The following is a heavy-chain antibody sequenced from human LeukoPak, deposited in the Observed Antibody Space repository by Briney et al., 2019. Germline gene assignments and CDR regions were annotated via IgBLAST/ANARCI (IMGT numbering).Heavy chain of an antibody. CDR1: GGSINSSSYY. V-gene: IGHV4-39*01. Sequence: SETLSLTCTVSGGSINSSSYYWAWIRQPPGKGLEWIGSIYYSGSTYYNSSLKSRVTISVDTSKNQFSLELSSVAAADTAVYSCARHGWLGVGGWYWGQGTLVTVSS. D-gene: IGHD6-19*01. J-gene: IGHJ4*02. CDR2: IYYSGST. CDR3: ARHGWLGVGGWY.